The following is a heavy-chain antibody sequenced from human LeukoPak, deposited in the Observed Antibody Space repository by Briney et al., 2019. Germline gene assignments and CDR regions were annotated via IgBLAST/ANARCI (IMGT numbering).Heavy chain of an antibody. Sequence: SETLSLTCTVSGGSISSYYWSWIRQPPGKGLQWIGYIYYSGSTNYNPSLKSRVTISVDTSKNQFSLKLSSVTAADTAVYYCARVGRYYYDSSGYYRKGWFDPWGQGILVTVSS. CDR1: GGSISSYY. CDR2: IYYSGST. J-gene: IGHJ5*02. V-gene: IGHV4-59*01. CDR3: ARVGRYYYDSSGYYRKGWFDP. D-gene: IGHD3-22*01.